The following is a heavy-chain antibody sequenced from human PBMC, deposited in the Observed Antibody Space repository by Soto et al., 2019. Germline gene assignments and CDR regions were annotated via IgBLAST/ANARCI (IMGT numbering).Heavy chain of an antibody. CDR3: AKVPIYPYYYDSSGYSLDAFDI. V-gene: IGHV3-30*18. Sequence: PGGSLRLSCAASGFTFSSYGMHWVRQAPGKGLEWVAVISYDGSNKYYADSVKGRFTISRDNSKNTLYLQMNSLRAEDTAVYYCAKVPIYPYYYDSSGYSLDAFDIWGQGTMVTVSS. D-gene: IGHD3-22*01. J-gene: IGHJ3*02. CDR2: ISYDGSNK. CDR1: GFTFSSYG.